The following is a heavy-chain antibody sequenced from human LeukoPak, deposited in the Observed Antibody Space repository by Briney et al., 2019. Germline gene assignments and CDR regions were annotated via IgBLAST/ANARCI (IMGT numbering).Heavy chain of an antibody. CDR3: AKDLRYYDTSGYYYLDY. V-gene: IGHV3-30*18. CDR1: GFTFSSYG. D-gene: IGHD3-22*01. CDR2: ISYDGSNK. Sequence: GGSLRLSCAASGFTFSSYGMHWVRQAPGKGLEWVSFISYDGSNKYSADSVKGRFTISRDNSKNTLYLQINSLRAEDTAVYYCAKDLRYYDTSGYYYLDYWGQGTLVTVSS. J-gene: IGHJ4*02.